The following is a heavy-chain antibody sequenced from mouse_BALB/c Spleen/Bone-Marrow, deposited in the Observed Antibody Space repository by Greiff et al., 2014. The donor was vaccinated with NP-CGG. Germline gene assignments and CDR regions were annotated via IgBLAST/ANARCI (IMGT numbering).Heavy chain of an antibody. J-gene: IGHJ2*01. V-gene: IGHV1-4*01. CDR2: ISPSSGYT. Sequence: QVQLKESGAELARPGASVKMSCKASGYTFTSYTMHWVKQRPGQGLEWIGYISPSSGYTNYNQKFKDKATLTADKSSSTAYMQLSSLTSEDSAVYYCARRYYGSTFDYWGQGTTLTVSS. CDR3: ARRYYGSTFDY. CDR1: GYTFTSYT. D-gene: IGHD1-1*01.